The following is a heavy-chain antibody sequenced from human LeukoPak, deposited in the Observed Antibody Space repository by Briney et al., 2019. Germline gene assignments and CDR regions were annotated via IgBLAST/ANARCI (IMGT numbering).Heavy chain of an antibody. J-gene: IGHJ4*02. D-gene: IGHD6-19*01. Sequence: GESLKISCKGSGYSFTSYWISWVRQMPGEGLEWMGRIDPSHSYTNFSPSFQGHVTISADKSISTAFLQWSSLKASDPAMYYCARHLSSGLLDYWGQGTLVTVSS. CDR2: IDPSHSYT. CDR3: ARHLSSGLLDY. V-gene: IGHV5-10-1*01. CDR1: GYSFTSYW.